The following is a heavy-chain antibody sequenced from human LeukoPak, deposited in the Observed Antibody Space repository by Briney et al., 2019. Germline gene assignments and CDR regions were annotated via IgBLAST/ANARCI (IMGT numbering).Heavy chain of an antibody. D-gene: IGHD6-19*01. CDR2: IIPIFGTA. V-gene: IGHV1-69*13. CDR1: GGTFSSYA. Sequence: SVKVSCKASGGTFSSYAISWVRQAPGQGLEWVGGIIPIFGTANYAQKFQGRVTITADESTSTAYMELSGLRSEDTAVYYCARDRDSSGWFDFDYWGQGTLVTVSS. CDR3: ARDRDSSGWFDFDY. J-gene: IGHJ4*02.